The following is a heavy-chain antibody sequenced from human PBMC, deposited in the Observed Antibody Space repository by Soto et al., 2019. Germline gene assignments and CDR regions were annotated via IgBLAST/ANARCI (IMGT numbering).Heavy chain of an antibody. CDR3: VLGYIRQWGGDDAFDI. Sequence: GGSLRLSCAASGFTFDDYGMSWVRQAPGKGLEWVSGINWNGGSTGYADSVKGRFTISRDNAKNSLYLQMNSLRAEDTALYHCVLGYIRQWGGDDAFDIWGQGTMVTVSS. J-gene: IGHJ3*02. V-gene: IGHV3-20*01. CDR2: INWNGGST. CDR1: GFTFDDYG. D-gene: IGHD6-19*01.